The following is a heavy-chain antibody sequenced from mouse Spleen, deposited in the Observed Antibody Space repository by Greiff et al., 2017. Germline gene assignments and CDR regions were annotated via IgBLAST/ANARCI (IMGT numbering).Heavy chain of an antibody. J-gene: IGHJ1*01. D-gene: IGHD2-3*01. CDR2: INYDGSST. CDR3: ARVPDDGYYWYFDV. CDR1: GFTFSDYY. Sequence: VQLKESEGGLVQPGSSMKLSCTASGFTFSDYYMAWVRQVPEKGLEWVANINYDGSSTYYLDSLKSRFIISRDNAKNILYLQMSSLKSEDTATYYCARVPDDGYYWYFDVWGAGTTVTVSS. V-gene: IGHV5-16*01.